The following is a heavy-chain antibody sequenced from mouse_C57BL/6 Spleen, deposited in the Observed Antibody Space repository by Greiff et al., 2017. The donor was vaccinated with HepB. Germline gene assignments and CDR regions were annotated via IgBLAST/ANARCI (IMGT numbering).Heavy chain of an antibody. CDR3: TRPTYYSNTYYFDY. CDR1: GFTFSDAW. CDR2: IRNKANNHAT. Sequence: DVKLVESGGGLVQPGGSMKLSCAASGFTFSDAWMDWVRQSPEKGLEWVAEIRNKANNHATYYAVSVKGRFTISRDDSKSGVYLQMNSLSAEDTGIYYCTRPTYYSNTYYFDYWGQGTTLTVSS. D-gene: IGHD2-5*01. J-gene: IGHJ2*01. V-gene: IGHV6-6*01.